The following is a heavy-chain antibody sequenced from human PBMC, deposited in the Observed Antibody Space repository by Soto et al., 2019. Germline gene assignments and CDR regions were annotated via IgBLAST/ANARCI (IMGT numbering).Heavy chain of an antibody. CDR3: SMLDNDVTPTPHDV. D-gene: IGHD3-16*02. J-gene: IGHJ6*02. CDR2: ISPYSDNT. CDR1: GYIFVNYG. Sequence: QVQLVQSGDEVRKPGSSVKVSCKASGYIFVNYGIAWVRQATGKGLEWIGWISPYSDNTHYASKVQGRLTMTTDTSTSTAYMELGSLPSDDTAVYYCSMLDNDVTPTPHDVCCQGTTVTVSS. V-gene: IGHV1-18*01.